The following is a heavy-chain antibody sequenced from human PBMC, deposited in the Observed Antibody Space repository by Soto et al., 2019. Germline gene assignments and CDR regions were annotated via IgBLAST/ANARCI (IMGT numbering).Heavy chain of an antibody. J-gene: IGHJ4*02. CDR3: ASLRRGYSYGTIDY. CDR2: IYYSGST. Sequence: SETLSLTCTVSGGSVSSGSYYWSWIRQPPGKGLEWIGYIYYSGSTNYNPSLKSRVTISVDTSKNQFSLKLSSVTTADTAVYYCASLRRGYSYGTIDYWGQGTLVTVS. D-gene: IGHD5-18*01. CDR1: GGSVSSGSYY. V-gene: IGHV4-61*01.